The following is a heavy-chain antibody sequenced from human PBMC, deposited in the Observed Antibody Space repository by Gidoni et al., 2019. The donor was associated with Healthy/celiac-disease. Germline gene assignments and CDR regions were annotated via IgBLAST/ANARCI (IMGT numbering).Heavy chain of an antibody. CDR1: GGTFSSYA. CDR2: IIPILGIA. J-gene: IGHJ3*02. V-gene: IGHV1-69*04. CDR3: ARDQYYDSSGYYGFAFDI. Sequence: QVQLVQSGAEVKKPGSSVKVSCKASGGTFSSYAISWVRQAPGQGLEWMGRIIPILGIANYAQKFQGRVTITADKSTSTAYMELSSLRSEDTAVYYCARDQYYDSSGYYGFAFDIWGQGTMVTVSS. D-gene: IGHD3-22*01.